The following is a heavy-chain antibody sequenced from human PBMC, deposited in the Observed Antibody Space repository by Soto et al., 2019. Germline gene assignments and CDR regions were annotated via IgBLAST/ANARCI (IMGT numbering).Heavy chain of an antibody. V-gene: IGHV1-46*01. D-gene: IGHD6-19*01. Sequence: QVQLVQSGAEVKKPGASVKVSCKASGYTFTSYYMHWVRQAPGQGLEWMGIINPSGGSTSYAQKFQGRVTMTSDTSTSTVYMELSSLRSEDTAVYYCARFGIAVAGSHGMAVWGQGTTVTVSS. J-gene: IGHJ6*02. CDR3: ARFGIAVAGSHGMAV. CDR1: GYTFTSYY. CDR2: INPSGGST.